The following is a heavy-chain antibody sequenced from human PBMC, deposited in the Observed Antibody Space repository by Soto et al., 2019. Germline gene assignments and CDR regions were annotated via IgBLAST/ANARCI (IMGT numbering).Heavy chain of an antibody. V-gene: IGHV3-74*01. J-gene: IGHJ4*02. CDR2: IDNEGIGT. CDR3: VRLGGSSWADF. D-gene: IGHD6-13*01. CDR1: GFAFSSLW. Sequence: EVRLVEFGGGVVHPGASLTVSCAASGFAFSSLWMHWVRQAPGKGLEWVSRIDNEGIGTNYADAVRGRFLMSRDNAKNMLYLHKKSLRADDTDLYFCVRLGGSSWADFWGQGTLVTVSS.